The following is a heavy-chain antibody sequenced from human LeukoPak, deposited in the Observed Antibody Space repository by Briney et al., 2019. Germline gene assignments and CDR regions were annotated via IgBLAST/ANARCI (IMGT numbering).Heavy chain of an antibody. CDR1: GGTFSSYA. CDR3: ARGRSVLRYLGYAGGYFDY. D-gene: IGHD3-9*01. Sequence: ASVKVSCKASGGTFSSYAISWVRQAPGQGLEWMGGIIPIFSTTNYAQKFQGRVTITADEFTGTAYMELSSLRSEDTAMYYCARGRSVLRYLGYAGGYFDYWGQGTLVTVSS. J-gene: IGHJ4*02. CDR2: IIPIFSTT. V-gene: IGHV1-69*13.